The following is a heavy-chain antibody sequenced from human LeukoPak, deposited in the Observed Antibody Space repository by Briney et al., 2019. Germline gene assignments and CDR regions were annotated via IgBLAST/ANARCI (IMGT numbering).Heavy chain of an antibody. Sequence: GGSLRLSCAASGFTFSSYSMNWVRQAPGKGLEWVSSISSSSSYIYYADSVKGRFTISRDNAKNSLYLQMNSLRAEDTAVYYCAREWDTAMGEHGMDVWGQGTTVTVSS. CDR2: ISSSSSYI. J-gene: IGHJ6*02. D-gene: IGHD5-18*01. CDR3: AREWDTAMGEHGMDV. V-gene: IGHV3-21*01. CDR1: GFTFSSYS.